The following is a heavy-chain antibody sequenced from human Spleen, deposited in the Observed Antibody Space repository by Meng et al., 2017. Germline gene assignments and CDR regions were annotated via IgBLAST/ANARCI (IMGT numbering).Heavy chain of an antibody. CDR1: GYSISSDYY. J-gene: IGHJ4*02. V-gene: IGHV4-38-2*02. D-gene: IGHD3-10*02. Sequence: SETLSLTCTVSGYSISSDYYWGWIRQTPGTGLEWIGSIYGGGNTYYNPSLKSRVTLSLDPSKNLFSLKLSSVTAADTAFYYCAGLCYYFDYWGQGALVTVSS. CDR2: IYGGGNT. CDR3: AGLCYYFDY.